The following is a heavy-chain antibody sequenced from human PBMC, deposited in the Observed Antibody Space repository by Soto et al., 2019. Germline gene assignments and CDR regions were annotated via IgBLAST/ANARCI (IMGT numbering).Heavy chain of an antibody. V-gene: IGHV3-23*01. J-gene: IGHJ5*02. CDR1: GFTFSSYA. CDR2: ISGSGGST. Sequence: GGSLRLSCAASGFTFSSYAMSWVRQAPGKGLEWVSAISGSGGSTYYADSVKGRFTISRDNSKNTLYLQMNSLRAEDTAVYYCAKGYSSSWYSNWFDPWGQGTLVTVSS. CDR3: AKGYSSSWYSNWFDP. D-gene: IGHD6-13*01.